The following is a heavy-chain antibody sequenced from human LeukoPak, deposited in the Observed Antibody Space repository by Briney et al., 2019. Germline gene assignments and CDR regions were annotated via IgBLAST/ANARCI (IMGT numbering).Heavy chain of an antibody. V-gene: IGHV1-46*01. Sequence: GASVKVSCKASGYTFTSYDINWVRQATGQGLEWMGIINPSGGSTSYAQKFQGRVTMTRDTSTSTVYMELSSLRSEDTAVYYCARGYYYDSSGFFPEYFQHWGQGTLVTVSS. CDR3: ARGYYYDSSGFFPEYFQH. CDR2: INPSGGST. J-gene: IGHJ1*01. CDR1: GYTFTSYD. D-gene: IGHD3-22*01.